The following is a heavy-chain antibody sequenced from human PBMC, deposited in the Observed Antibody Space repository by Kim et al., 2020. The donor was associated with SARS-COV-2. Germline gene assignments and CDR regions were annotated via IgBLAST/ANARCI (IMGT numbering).Heavy chain of an antibody. CDR3: ARPRITGTRGFGAFDI. Sequence: SVQGRFTTSRDNAKNALYLQMNSLRAEDTAVYYCARPRITGTRGFGAFDIWGQGTMVTVSS. D-gene: IGHD1-20*01. V-gene: IGHV3-11*06. J-gene: IGHJ3*02.